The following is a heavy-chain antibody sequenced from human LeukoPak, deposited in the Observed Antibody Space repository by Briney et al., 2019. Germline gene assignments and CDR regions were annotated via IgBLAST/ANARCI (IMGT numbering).Heavy chain of an antibody. D-gene: IGHD2-15*01. CDR1: GFIFGEYA. V-gene: IGHV3-9*01. J-gene: IGHJ3*02. CDR3: AKGRGGSRKFDAFDI. Sequence: GGSLRLSCAASGFIFGEYAMHWVRQAPGKGLEWVSGLSWNSASLDYVDSVKGRFTISRDNAKNSLYLQMNSLRAEDTALSYCAKGRGGSRKFDAFDIWGQGTMVTVSS. CDR2: LSWNSASL.